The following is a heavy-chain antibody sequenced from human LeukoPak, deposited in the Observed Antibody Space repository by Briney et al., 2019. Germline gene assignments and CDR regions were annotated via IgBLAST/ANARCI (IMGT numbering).Heavy chain of an antibody. CDR1: GYGFTSYW. Sequence: GESLRISCKGSGYGFTSYWIAWVRQMPGKGLEWMVIIYPDDSDTRYSPSFQGQVTISADKSISTAYLQWSSLKASDTAMYYCARRSYGGKDFDYWGQGTLVTVSS. D-gene: IGHD4-23*01. V-gene: IGHV5-51*01. J-gene: IGHJ4*02. CDR3: ARRSYGGKDFDY. CDR2: IYPDDSDT.